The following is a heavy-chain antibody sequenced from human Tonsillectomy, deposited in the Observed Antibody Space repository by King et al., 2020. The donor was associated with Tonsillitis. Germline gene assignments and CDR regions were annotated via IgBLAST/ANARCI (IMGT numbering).Heavy chain of an antibody. CDR2: IYNYGGT. CDR3: ARPHFS. J-gene: IGHJ5*02. Sequence: VQLVESGGALVRPGGSLRLSCEASGFSVSDNYMSWVRQAPEKGLEWISIIYNYGGTYYKDSVKGRFTISRYNFRNTLYLQMESLGVEDTAVYYCARPHFSWGQGTLVTVSS. CDR1: GFSVSDNY. V-gene: IGHV3-66*04.